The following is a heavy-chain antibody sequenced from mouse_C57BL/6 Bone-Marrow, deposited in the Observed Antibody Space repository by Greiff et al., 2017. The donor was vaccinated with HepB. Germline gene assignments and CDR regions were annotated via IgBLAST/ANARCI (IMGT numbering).Heavy chain of an antibody. CDR2: IYPGDGDT. D-gene: IGHD1-1*01. J-gene: IGHJ2*01. CDR3: ARWAPTVDY. V-gene: IGHV1-82*01. CDR1: GYAFSSSW. Sequence: QVQLKESGPELVKPGASVKISCKASGYAFSSSWMNWVKQRPGKGLEWIGRIYPGDGDTNYNGKFKGKATLTADKSSSTAYMQLSSLTSEDSAVYFCARWAPTVDYWGQGTTLTVSS.